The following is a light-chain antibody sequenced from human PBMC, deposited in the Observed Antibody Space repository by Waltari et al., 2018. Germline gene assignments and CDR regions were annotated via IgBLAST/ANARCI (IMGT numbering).Light chain of an antibody. J-gene: IGKJ1*01. Sequence: IVLTQSPATLSLSPGDTATLSCRASQRVRSHLLWYKQKPGQAPRLLIYEASKRATGIPARFSGSGSGTDFTLTITSLEPEDFAVFFCQQRSNWPSFGPGTKVEIK. CDR3: QQRSNWPS. V-gene: IGKV3-11*01. CDR2: EAS. CDR1: QRVRSH.